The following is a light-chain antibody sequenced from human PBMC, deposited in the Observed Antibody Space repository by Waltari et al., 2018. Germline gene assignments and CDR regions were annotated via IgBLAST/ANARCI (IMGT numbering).Light chain of an antibody. V-gene: IGKV3-20*01. CDR3: QHYVRLPAT. J-gene: IGKJ1*01. CDR1: QSVSRS. CDR2: GAS. Sequence: IVLTQSPGTLSLSTGERATLPCRASQSVSRSLAWYQQKPGQAPKLLIYGASTRATGIPDRFSGSGSGTDFSLTISSLEPEDFAIYFCQHYVRLPATFGQGTKVEIK.